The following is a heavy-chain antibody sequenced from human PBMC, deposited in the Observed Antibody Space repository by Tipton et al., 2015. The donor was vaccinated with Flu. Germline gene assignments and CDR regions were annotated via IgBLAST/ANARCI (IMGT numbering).Heavy chain of an antibody. J-gene: IGHJ4*02. CDR3: GRNFGNFYDPPAPGY. Sequence: QMQLVQSGAEVKKPGASVKVSCKASGYTFTSYDINWVRQATGQGLEWMGWMNPNSGNTGYAQKFQGRVTMTRNTSISTAYMEPRSLRSEDTAVYYCGRNFGNFYDPPAPGYWGQGTLVTVSS. CDR2: MNPNSGNT. V-gene: IGHV1-8*01. CDR1: GYTFTSYD. D-gene: IGHD3-22*01.